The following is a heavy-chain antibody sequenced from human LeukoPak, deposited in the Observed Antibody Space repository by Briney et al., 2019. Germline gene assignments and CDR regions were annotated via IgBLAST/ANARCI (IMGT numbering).Heavy chain of an antibody. CDR3: ARDPDSALDY. Sequence: GGSLRLSCAASGFTFSSYAMHWVRQAPGKGLEWEAGISYDGSNKYYADSVKGRFTISRDNSKNTLYLQMNSLRAEDTAVYYCARDPDSALDYWGQGTLVTVSS. CDR1: GFTFSSYA. V-gene: IGHV3-30*04. D-gene: IGHD5-18*01. J-gene: IGHJ4*02. CDR2: ISYDGSNK.